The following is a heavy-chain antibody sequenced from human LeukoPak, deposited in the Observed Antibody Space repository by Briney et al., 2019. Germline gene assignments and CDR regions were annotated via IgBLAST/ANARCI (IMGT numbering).Heavy chain of an antibody. Sequence: GASVKVSCKASGYTFTGYYMHWVRQAPGQGLEWMGWINPNSGGTNYAQKFQGRVTMTRDTSISTAYMELSRLRPDDTAVYYCAGVLLWFGELDWRAFDIWGQGTMVTVSS. D-gene: IGHD3-10*01. J-gene: IGHJ3*02. CDR1: GYTFTGYY. CDR3: AGVLLWFGELDWRAFDI. CDR2: INPNSGGT. V-gene: IGHV1-2*02.